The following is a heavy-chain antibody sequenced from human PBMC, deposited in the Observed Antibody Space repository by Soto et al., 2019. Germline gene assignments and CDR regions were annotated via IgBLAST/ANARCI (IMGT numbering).Heavy chain of an antibody. J-gene: IGHJ4*02. D-gene: IGHD3-10*01. CDR2: IWYDGSNK. Sequence: PGGSLRLSCAASGFTFSSYGMHWVRQAPGKGLEWVAVIWYDGSNKYYADSVKGRFTISRDNSKNTLYLQMNSLRAEDTAVYYCARDPSLLWFGEVKYYFDYWGQGTLVTVSS. CDR3: ARDPSLLWFGEVKYYFDY. V-gene: IGHV3-33*01. CDR1: GFTFSSYG.